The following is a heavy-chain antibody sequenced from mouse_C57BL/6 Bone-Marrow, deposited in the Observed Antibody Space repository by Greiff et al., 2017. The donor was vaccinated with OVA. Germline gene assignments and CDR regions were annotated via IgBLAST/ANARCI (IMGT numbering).Heavy chain of an antibody. CDR2: LWSGGST. Sequence: QVQLQQSGPGLVQPSQSLSITCTVSGFSFTSYGVHWVRQSPGKGLEWLGVLWSGGSTDYNAAFISNLSISKDNAKSQVFVKMNSLQADDTAIYDGARNPFYWYFDVWGTGTTVTVSS. V-gene: IGHV2-2*01. CDR1: GFSFTSYG. J-gene: IGHJ1*03. CDR3: ARNPFYWYFDV.